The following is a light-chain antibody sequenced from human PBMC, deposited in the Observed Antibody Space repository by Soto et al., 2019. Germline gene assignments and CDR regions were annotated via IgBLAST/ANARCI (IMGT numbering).Light chain of an antibody. CDR2: GAS. CDR3: QQYGSSTTWT. CDR1: QSVRSNY. Sequence: ESVLTQSPGTLSLSPGERATLSCRASQSVRSNYLAWYQQKPGQAPRLLIYGASTRASGIPDRFSGSGSVTDFTLTISRLEPEDSAVYYCQQYGSSTTWTFGQGTKVEIK. V-gene: IGKV3-20*01. J-gene: IGKJ1*01.